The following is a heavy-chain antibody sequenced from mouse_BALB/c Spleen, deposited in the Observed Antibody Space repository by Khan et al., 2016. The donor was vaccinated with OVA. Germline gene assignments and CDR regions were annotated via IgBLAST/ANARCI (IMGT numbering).Heavy chain of an antibody. Sequence: QVQLQQSGAELVKPGASVKLSCKASGYTFTGYTIHWVKQRSGQGLEWIGCFYPGSGSIKYTEKFKDKATLTADKSSSTVYLELSRLTSEDSAVYFCARHDYGTHYYARGSWGQGTSVTVSS. CDR1: GYTFTGYT. J-gene: IGHJ4*01. V-gene: IGHV1-62-2*01. D-gene: IGHD2-1*01. CDR2: FYPGSGSI. CDR3: ARHDYGTHYYARGS.